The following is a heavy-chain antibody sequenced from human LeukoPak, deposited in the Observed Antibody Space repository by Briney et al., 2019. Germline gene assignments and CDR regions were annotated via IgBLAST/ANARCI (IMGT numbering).Heavy chain of an antibody. CDR1: GGSISSSSYY. D-gene: IGHD1-26*01. CDR2: IYYSGST. Sequence: PSETLSLTCTVSGGSISSSSYYWGWIRQPPGKGLEWLGRIYYSGSTYYNPSLKSRVTISVDTSKNQCSLKLSSVTAADTAVYYCARHGVREISEVDYWGQGTLVTVSS. J-gene: IGHJ4*02. V-gene: IGHV4-39*01. CDR3: ARHGVREISEVDY.